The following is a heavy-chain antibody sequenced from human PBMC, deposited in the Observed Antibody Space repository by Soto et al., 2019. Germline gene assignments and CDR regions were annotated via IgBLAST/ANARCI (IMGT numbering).Heavy chain of an antibody. J-gene: IGHJ6*02. CDR3: SRDGDYYGLDV. CDR2: IAGKTYGGTT. Sequence: PGGSLRLSCSFSGFTSDDYDYGVTWVRQAPGKGLEWLGLIAGKTYGGTTQYAASVKGRFTMSRDDYKDVAYLQMRDLGIDDTAIYFCSRDGDYYGLDVWGQGTTVTVSS. D-gene: IGHD3-3*01. CDR1: GFTSDDYDYG. V-gene: IGHV3-49*04.